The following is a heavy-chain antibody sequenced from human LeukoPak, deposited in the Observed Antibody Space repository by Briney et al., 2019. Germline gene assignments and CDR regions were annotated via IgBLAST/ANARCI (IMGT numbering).Heavy chain of an antibody. CDR3: ARLPLTGYYAFDI. CDR1: GGSFSGYY. CDR2: INHSGST. J-gene: IGHJ3*02. Sequence: PSETLSLTCAVYGGSFSGYYWSWIRQPPGKGLEWIGEINHSGSTNYNPSLKSRVTISVDTSKNQFSPKLSSLTAADTAVYYCARLPLTGYYAFDIWGQGTMVTVSS. V-gene: IGHV4-34*01. D-gene: IGHD3-9*01.